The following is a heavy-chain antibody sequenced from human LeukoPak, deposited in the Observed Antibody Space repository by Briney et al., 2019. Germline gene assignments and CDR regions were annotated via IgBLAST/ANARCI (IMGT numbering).Heavy chain of an antibody. CDR1: GFTFSSFT. Sequence: GGSLRLSCATSGFTFSSFTMNWVRQAPGKGLEWVSTISDGSRDTHYAGSVKGRFTISRDDSQDIVYLQMDSLRAEDTALYYCTTRLRNHFDYWGQGTQVTVSS. D-gene: IGHD5-12*01. CDR2: ISDGSRDT. V-gene: IGHV3-23*01. CDR3: TTRLRNHFDY. J-gene: IGHJ4*02.